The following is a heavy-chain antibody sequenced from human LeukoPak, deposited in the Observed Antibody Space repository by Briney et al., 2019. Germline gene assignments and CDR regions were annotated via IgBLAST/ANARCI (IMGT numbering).Heavy chain of an antibody. CDR2: ISANNGYT. J-gene: IGHJ4*02. Sequence: ASVKVSCKASGYTFTSYGISWVRQAPGQGFEWMGWISANNGYTNYAQKVQGRVTMTTDTSTSTVYMELRSLRSDDTAVYYCVRGDSSSWYGNHPNLDSWGQGTLVTVSS. CDR1: GYTFTSYG. V-gene: IGHV1-18*01. CDR3: VRGDSSSWYGNHPNLDS. D-gene: IGHD6-13*01.